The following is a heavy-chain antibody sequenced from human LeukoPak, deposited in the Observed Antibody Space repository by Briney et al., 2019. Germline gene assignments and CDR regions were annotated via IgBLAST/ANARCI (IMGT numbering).Heavy chain of an antibody. J-gene: IGHJ4*02. CDR3: ARDPYYYGSGIWGYFDY. Sequence: GGSLRLSCAASGFTFSSYEMNWVPQAPGKGLEWVSYISSSGSTIYYADSVKGRFTISRDNAKNSLYLQMNSLRAEDTAVYYCARDPYYYGSGIWGYFDYWGQGTLVTVSS. CDR2: ISSSGSTI. D-gene: IGHD3-10*01. V-gene: IGHV3-48*03. CDR1: GFTFSSYE.